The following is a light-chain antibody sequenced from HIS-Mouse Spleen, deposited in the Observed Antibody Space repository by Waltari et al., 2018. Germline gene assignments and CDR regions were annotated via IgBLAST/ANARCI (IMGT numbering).Light chain of an antibody. Sequence: EIVLTQSPGTLSLSPGERATLSCRAIQSVSSSYLAWYQQKPGQAPRLPIYGASSRATGIPDRFSGSGSGTDFTLTISRLEPEDFAVYYCQQYGSSLYTFGQGTKLEIK. V-gene: IGKV3-20*01. CDR2: GAS. J-gene: IGKJ2*01. CDR1: QSVSSSY. CDR3: QQYGSSLYT.